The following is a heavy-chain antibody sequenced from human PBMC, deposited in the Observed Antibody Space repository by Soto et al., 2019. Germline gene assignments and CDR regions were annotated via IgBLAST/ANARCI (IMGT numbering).Heavy chain of an antibody. CDR1: GFTFSSYW. CDR3: VCFECGRTAVVTAMEANGY. CDR2: VNSDESTT. Sequence: VQLVASGGGLVQPGGSLRLSCAASGFTFSSYWMHWVRQGPGKGLVWVSRVNSDESTTSYADPVKGRFTISRDNAKNTLYLQMSSPRVEDTALYYCVCFECGRTAVVTAMEANGYWGQGTLVTVSS. J-gene: IGHJ4*02. D-gene: IGHD2-21*02. V-gene: IGHV3-74*01.